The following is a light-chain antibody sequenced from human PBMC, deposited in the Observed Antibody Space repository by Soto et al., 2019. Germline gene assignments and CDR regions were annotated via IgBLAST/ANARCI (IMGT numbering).Light chain of an antibody. CDR1: QDISKY. CDR2: DAS. Sequence: DIQMTQSPSSLSASVGDIVTITCQASQDISKYLNWYQQKPGKAPKLLIYDASNLETGVPSRFSGSGSGTAFPFTISSLQPEDVATYYCQQYDSLPPLFTLGPGTKVAIK. CDR3: QQYDSLPPLFT. V-gene: IGKV1-33*01. J-gene: IGKJ3*01.